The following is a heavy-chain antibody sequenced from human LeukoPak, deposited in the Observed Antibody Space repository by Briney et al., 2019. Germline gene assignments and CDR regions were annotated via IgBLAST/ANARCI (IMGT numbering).Heavy chain of an antibody. J-gene: IGHJ5*02. CDR1: GYTFTSYA. D-gene: IGHD2-2*01. CDR3: ARVRSSHRSHWSNWFDP. Sequence: GASVKVSCKASGYTFTSYAMNWVRQAPGQGLEWMGWINTNTGNPTYAQGFTGRFVFSLDTSVSTAYLQISSLKAEDTAVYYCARVRSSHRSHWSNWFDPWGQGTLVTVSS. CDR2: INTNTGNP. V-gene: IGHV7-4-1*02.